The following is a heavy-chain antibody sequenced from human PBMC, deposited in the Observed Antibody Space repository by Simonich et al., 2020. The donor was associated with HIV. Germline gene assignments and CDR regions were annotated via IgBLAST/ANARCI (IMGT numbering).Heavy chain of an antibody. CDR3: VRRIAATATHYFDY. CDR2: VYYSGST. V-gene: IGHV4-39*01. D-gene: IGHD6-13*01. CDR1: GGSLSSSSYY. J-gene: IGHJ4*02. Sequence: QLQLQESGPALVKPSETLSLTCTVSGGSLSSSSYYWGWIRQPPGKGLGWFGSVYYSGSTYYNPSLKRRVTISVDTSKNQFSLKLSSVTAADTAVYYCVRRIAATATHYFDYWGQGTLVTVSS.